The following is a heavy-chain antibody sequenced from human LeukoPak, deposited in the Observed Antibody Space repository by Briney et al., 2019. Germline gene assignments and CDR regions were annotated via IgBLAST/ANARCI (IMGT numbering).Heavy chain of an antibody. CDR2: IYHSGST. D-gene: IGHD1-26*01. Sequence: SSETLSLTCAVSGYSISSGYYWGWIRQPPGKGLEWIGSIYHSGSTYYNPSLKSRVTISVDTSKNQFSLKLSSVTAADTAAYYCARHWGVTTRPLDYWGQGTLVTVSS. CDR3: ARHWGVTTRPLDY. CDR1: GYSISSGYY. V-gene: IGHV4-38-2*01. J-gene: IGHJ4*02.